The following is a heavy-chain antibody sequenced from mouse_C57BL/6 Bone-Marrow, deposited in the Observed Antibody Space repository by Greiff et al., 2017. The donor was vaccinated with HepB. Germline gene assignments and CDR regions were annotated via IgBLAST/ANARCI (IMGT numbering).Heavy chain of an antibody. V-gene: IGHV10-3*01. D-gene: IGHD2-1*01. CDR1: GFTFNTYA. J-gene: IGHJ4*01. CDR2: IRSKSSNYAT. Sequence: EVQLVESGGGLVQPKGSLKLSCAASGFTFNTYAMHWVRQAPGKGLEWVARIRSKSSNYATYYADSVKDRFTISRDDSQSMLYLQMNNLKTEDTAMYYCVRGGNYVYYYAMDYWGQGTSVTVSS. CDR3: VRGGNYVYYYAMDY.